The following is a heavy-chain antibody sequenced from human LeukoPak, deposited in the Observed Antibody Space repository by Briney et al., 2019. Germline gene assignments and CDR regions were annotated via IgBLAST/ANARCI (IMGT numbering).Heavy chain of an antibody. CDR3: ARVGVTTERLYFDY. Sequence: SETLSLTCAVYGGSFSGYYWNWIRQPPGKGLEWIGEINHSGSTNYNPSLKSRVTISVDTSKNQFSLKLSSATAADTAVYYCARVGVTTERLYFDYWGQGTLVTVSS. CDR2: INHSGST. V-gene: IGHV4-34*01. CDR1: GGSFSGYY. J-gene: IGHJ4*02. D-gene: IGHD4-17*01.